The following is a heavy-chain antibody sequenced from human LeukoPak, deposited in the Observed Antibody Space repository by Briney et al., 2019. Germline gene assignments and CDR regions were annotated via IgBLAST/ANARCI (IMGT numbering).Heavy chain of an antibody. CDR1: VGTFISYA. J-gene: IGHJ4*02. V-gene: IGHV1-69*04. D-gene: IGHD5-24*01. CDR3: ARDYVEMATLKDFPYYFDY. CDR2: IIPMLGIA. Sequence: SVTVSFMASVGTFISYAISGVRQAPGQGLEGMGRIIPMLGIANYAQKSQGRVTITADKSTSTAYMELSSLRSEDTAVYYCARDYVEMATLKDFPYYFDYWGQGTLVTVSS.